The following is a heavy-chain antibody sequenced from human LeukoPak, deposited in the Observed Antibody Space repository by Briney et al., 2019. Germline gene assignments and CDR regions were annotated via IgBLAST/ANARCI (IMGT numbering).Heavy chain of an antibody. CDR3: ASTSSGYYYVGWVDY. J-gene: IGHJ4*02. Sequence: PGGSLRLSCAASGFTFSNAWMSWVRQAPGKGLEWVGRIKSKTDGGTTDYAAPVKGRFTISRDDSKNTLYLQMNSLRAEDTAVYYCASTSSGYYYVGWVDYWGQGTLVTVSS. D-gene: IGHD3-22*01. CDR2: IKSKTDGGTT. CDR1: GFTFSNAW. V-gene: IGHV3-15*01.